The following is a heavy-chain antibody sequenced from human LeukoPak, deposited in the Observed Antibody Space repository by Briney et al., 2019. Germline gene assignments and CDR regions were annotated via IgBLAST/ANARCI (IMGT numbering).Heavy chain of an antibody. Sequence: SETLSLTCSVSGGSISDYFWGWIRQPPGKGLEWIGHVYYIGKPTCSPSLESRVSISVDTSRNQFSLELTSVTAADTAVYYCARRFRTGGDLHHDAYDVWGQGTVVTVSS. J-gene: IGHJ3*01. CDR2: VYYIGKP. CDR1: GGSISDYF. D-gene: IGHD3-16*01. V-gene: IGHV4-59*12. CDR3: ARRFRTGGDLHHDAYDV.